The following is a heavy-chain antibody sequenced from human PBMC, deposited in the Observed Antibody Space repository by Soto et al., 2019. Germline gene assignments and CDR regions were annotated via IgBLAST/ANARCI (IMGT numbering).Heavy chain of an antibody. CDR2: INAGNGNT. D-gene: IGHD2-15*01. Sequence: QVQLVQSGAEVKKPGASVKVSCKASGYTFTSYAMHWVRQAPGQRLEWMGWINAGNGNTKYSQKFQGRVTITRDTSASTAYMELSSLRSEDTAVYYCAREGAGYCSGGSCYGDYYYYGMDVW. CDR3: AREGAGYCSGGSCYGDYYYYGMDV. V-gene: IGHV1-3*01. J-gene: IGHJ6*01. CDR1: GYTFTSYA.